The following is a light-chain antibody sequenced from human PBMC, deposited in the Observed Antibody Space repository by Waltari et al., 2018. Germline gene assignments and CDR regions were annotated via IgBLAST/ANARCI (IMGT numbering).Light chain of an antibody. J-gene: IGLJ3*02. CDR2: KND. Sequence: QSVLTQAPSESGTPGQTVTISCSGSSSNLGNNFVYWYKQVPGMAPKLLIYKNDPRPSGVPDRFSGSKSGSSASLAISGLRSEDEADYYCATWDDSLSGPVFGGGTNLTVL. CDR1: SSNLGNNF. CDR3: ATWDDSLSGPV. V-gene: IGLV1-47*01.